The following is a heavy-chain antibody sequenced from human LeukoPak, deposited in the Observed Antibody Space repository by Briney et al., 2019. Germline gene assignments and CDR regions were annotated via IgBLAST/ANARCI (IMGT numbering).Heavy chain of an antibody. Sequence: GSLRLSCAASGFTFSSYSMNWVRQAPGKGLEWVSSISSSSSYIYYADSVKGRFTISRDNAKNSLYLQMNSLRAEDTAVYYCARAQLIAVAGLYYFDYWGQGTLVTVSS. V-gene: IGHV3-21*01. D-gene: IGHD6-19*01. J-gene: IGHJ4*02. CDR3: ARAQLIAVAGLYYFDY. CDR2: ISSSSSYI. CDR1: GFTFSSYS.